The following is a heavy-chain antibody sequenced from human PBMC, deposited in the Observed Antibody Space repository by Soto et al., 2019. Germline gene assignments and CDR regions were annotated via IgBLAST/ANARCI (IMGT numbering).Heavy chain of an antibody. Sequence: SLRLCCAALRFIFSVFYMTLVRQAPGKGLECLSYISTSGGTVHYAGSVKGRFTISRDNERNALYLQMNSLRAENTAVYYCARWGVTAAVSSSDYGSNVWGEATKVTVSS. J-gene: IGHJ6*02. CDR1: RFIFSVFY. CDR3: ARWGVTAAVSSSDYGSNV. D-gene: IGHD3-10*01. CDR2: ISTSGGTV. V-gene: IGHV3-11*01.